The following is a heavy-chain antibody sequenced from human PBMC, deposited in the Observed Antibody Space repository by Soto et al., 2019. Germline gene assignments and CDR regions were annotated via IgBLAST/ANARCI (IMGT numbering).Heavy chain of an antibody. CDR3: ARDLPIFGVVIIEGDAFDI. J-gene: IGHJ3*02. CDR1: GYTFTSYG. CDR2: ISAYNGNT. V-gene: IGHV1-18*01. D-gene: IGHD3-3*02. Sequence: ASVKVSCKASGYTFTSYGISWVRQAPGQGLEWMGWISAYNGNTNYAQKLQGRVTMTTDTSTSTAYMELRSLRSDDTAVYYGARDLPIFGVVIIEGDAFDIWGQGTMVTVSS.